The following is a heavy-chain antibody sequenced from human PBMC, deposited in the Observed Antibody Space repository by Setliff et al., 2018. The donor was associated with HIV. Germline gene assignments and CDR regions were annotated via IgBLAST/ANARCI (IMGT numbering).Heavy chain of an antibody. CDR3: ARELRVTGIYYYYYMDV. J-gene: IGHJ6*03. V-gene: IGHV4-59*11. Sequence: LSLPCTVSGGSISSHYWSWIRQPPGKGLEWIGYIYYSGSTNYNPSLKSRVTISVDTSKNQFSLKLSSVTAADTAVYYCARELRVTGIYYYYYMDVWGKGTTVTVSS. D-gene: IGHD4-4*01. CDR1: GGSISSHY. CDR2: IYYSGST.